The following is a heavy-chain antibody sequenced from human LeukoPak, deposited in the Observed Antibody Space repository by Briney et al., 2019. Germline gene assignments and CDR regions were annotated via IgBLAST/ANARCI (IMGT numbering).Heavy chain of an antibody. Sequence: TSETLPLTCTVSGGSISSGGYYWSWIRQHPGKGLEWIGYIYYSGSTYYNPSLKSRVTISVDTSKNQFSLKLSSVTAADTAVYYCARAHDGYQLPRSFDPWGQGTLVTVSS. J-gene: IGHJ5*02. V-gene: IGHV4-31*03. CDR2: IYYSGST. CDR3: ARAHDGYQLPRSFDP. D-gene: IGHD2-2*01. CDR1: GGSISSGGYY.